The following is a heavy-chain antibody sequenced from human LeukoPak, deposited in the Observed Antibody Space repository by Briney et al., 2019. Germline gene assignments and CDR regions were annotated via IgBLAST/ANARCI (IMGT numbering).Heavy chain of an antibody. CDR1: GFIFSSYG. V-gene: IGHV3-30*02. Sequence: GGSLRLSCAASGFIFSSYGMHWVRQAPGKGLEWVAFIRYDGSNKYYADSVKGRFTISRDNSKNSLYLQMNSPRDTAVYYCARVLEYSSDWNWFDPWGQGTLVTVSS. CDR2: IRYDGSNK. D-gene: IGHD2/OR15-2a*01. J-gene: IGHJ5*02. CDR3: ARVLEYSSDWNWFDP.